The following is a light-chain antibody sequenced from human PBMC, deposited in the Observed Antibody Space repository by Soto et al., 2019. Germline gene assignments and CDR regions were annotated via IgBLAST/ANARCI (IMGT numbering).Light chain of an antibody. Sequence: DIQMTQCPSTLSASVGDRVTITCRASQSISSWLAWYQQKPGKAPKLLISKASSLESGVPSRFSGSGSGTEFTLTISSLQPDDFATYYCQQYSDYPWTFGQGTKVEIK. V-gene: IGKV1-5*03. CDR1: QSISSW. CDR2: KAS. J-gene: IGKJ1*01. CDR3: QQYSDYPWT.